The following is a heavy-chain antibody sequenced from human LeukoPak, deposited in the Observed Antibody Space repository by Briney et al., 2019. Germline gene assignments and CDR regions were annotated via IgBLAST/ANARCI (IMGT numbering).Heavy chain of an antibody. CDR2: IYYSGST. D-gene: IGHD4-17*01. J-gene: IGHJ4*02. V-gene: IGHV4-39*07. CDR3: AGDYGDYYFDY. CDR1: GGSINSTSNY. Sequence: PSEALSLTCTVSGGSINSTSNYWGWIRQPPGKGLEWIGSIYYSGSTSYNPSLKSRVTISVDTSKNQFSLKLSSVTAADTAVYFCAGDYGDYYFDYWGQGTLVTVSS.